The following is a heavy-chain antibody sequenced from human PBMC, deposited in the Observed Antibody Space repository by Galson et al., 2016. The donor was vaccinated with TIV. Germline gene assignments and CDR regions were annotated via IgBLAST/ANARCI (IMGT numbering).Heavy chain of an antibody. CDR1: AVTFGASP. J-gene: IGHJ6*02. V-gene: IGHV3-30-3*01. CDR3: AKDRGCGGDFPHYYGMDV. D-gene: IGHD2-21*02. Sequence: SLRLSCAASAVTFGASPLHWVRQAPGKGLQWVALISYDGDTKAYADSVKGRFTISRDNSENTLSLQMNALRPEDTALYYCAKDRGCGGDFPHYYGMDVWGQGTTVTGSS. CDR2: ISYDGDTK.